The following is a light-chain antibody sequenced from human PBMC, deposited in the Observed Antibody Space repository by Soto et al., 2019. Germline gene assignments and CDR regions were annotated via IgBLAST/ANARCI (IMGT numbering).Light chain of an antibody. V-gene: IGLV2-11*01. CDR1: SSDVGGYNY. Sequence: QSALTQPRSVSGSPGQSVTISCTGTSSDVGGYNYVSWYQQHPGKAPKLMIYDVSKRPSGVPDRFAGSKSGNTASLTISGVEAGDEAGYYWWSYAGSCTAWGFGTGTKLT. J-gene: IGLJ1*01. CDR2: DVS. CDR3: WSYAGSCTAWG.